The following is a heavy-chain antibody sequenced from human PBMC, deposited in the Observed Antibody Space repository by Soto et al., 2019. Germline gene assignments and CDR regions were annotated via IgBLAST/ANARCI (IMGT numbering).Heavy chain of an antibody. D-gene: IGHD2-2*01. CDR3: ARDPDIVVVPAASRDY. Sequence: VQLVQSGAEVRKPGSSVKVSCKASGGTFSSYAISWVRQAPGQGLEWMGGIIPIFGTANYAQKFQGRVTITADESTSTAYMELSSLSSEDTAVYYCARDPDIVVVPAASRDYWGQGTLVTVSS. V-gene: IGHV1-69*01. CDR2: IIPIFGTA. J-gene: IGHJ4*02. CDR1: GGTFSSYA.